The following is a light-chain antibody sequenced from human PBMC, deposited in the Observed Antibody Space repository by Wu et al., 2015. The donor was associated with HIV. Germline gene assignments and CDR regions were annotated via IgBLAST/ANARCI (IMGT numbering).Light chain of an antibody. CDR1: QSVSSSY. V-gene: IGKV3-20*01. CDR3: QQYGSSPLT. CDR2: GAS. J-gene: IGKJ4*01. Sequence: EIVLTQSPGTLSLSPGERATLSCRASQSVSSSYLARYQQKPGQAPRLLIYGASRRATGIPDRFSGSGSGTDFTLTISRLEPEDFAVYYCQQYGSSPLTFGGGTKVEIK.